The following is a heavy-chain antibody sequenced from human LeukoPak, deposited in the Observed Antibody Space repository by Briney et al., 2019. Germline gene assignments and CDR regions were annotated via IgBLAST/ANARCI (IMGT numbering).Heavy chain of an antibody. Sequence: ASVKVSCKASGYTFTSYGISWVRQAPGQGLEWMGWISAYNGNTNYAQKLQGRVTMTTDTSTSTAYMELRSLRSDDTAVYYCATMPMYSSGWYSGSDAFDIWGQGTMVTVSS. D-gene: IGHD6-19*01. CDR2: ISAYNGNT. J-gene: IGHJ3*02. CDR3: ATMPMYSSGWYSGSDAFDI. V-gene: IGHV1-18*01. CDR1: GYTFTSYG.